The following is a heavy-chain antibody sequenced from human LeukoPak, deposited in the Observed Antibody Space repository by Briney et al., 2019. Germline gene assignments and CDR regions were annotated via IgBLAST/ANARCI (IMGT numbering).Heavy chain of an antibody. Sequence: QPGRSLRLSCAASGFTFSSYGMHWVRQAPGKGLEWVAVIWYDGSNKYYADSVKGRFTISRDNAKNSLYLQMNSLRAEDTAVYYCASMGWAAAGDKGGYFDYWGQGTLVTVSS. D-gene: IGHD6-13*01. CDR1: GFTFSSYG. CDR3: ASMGWAAAGDKGGYFDY. V-gene: IGHV3-33*03. CDR2: IWYDGSNK. J-gene: IGHJ4*02.